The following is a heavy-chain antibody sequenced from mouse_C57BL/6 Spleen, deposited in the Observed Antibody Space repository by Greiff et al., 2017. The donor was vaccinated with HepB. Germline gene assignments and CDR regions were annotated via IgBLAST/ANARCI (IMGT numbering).Heavy chain of an antibody. CDR3: TTPGVYYDYEGFAY. D-gene: IGHD2-4*01. CDR1: GFNIKDDY. V-gene: IGHV14-4*01. CDR2: IDPENGDT. Sequence: VHVKQSGAELVRPGASVKLSCTASGFNIKDDYMHWVKQRPEQGLEWIGWIDPENGDTEYASKFQGKATITADTSSNTAYLQLSSLTSEDTAVYYCTTPGVYYDYEGFAYWGQGTLVTVSA. J-gene: IGHJ3*01.